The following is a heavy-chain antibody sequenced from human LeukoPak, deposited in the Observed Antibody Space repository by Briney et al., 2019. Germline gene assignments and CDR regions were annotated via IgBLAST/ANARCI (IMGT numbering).Heavy chain of an antibody. D-gene: IGHD5-18*01. CDR1: GFTFSSYW. V-gene: IGHV3-74*01. CDR2: INSDGSST. J-gene: IGHJ4*02. Sequence: GGSLRLSCAASGFTFSSYWMHWVRQAPGKGLVWVSRINSDGSSTSYADSVKGRFTISRHNSKNTLYLQMNSLRAEDTAVYYCASVGSVYSYGPDYWGQGTLVTVSS. CDR3: ASVGSVYSYGPDY.